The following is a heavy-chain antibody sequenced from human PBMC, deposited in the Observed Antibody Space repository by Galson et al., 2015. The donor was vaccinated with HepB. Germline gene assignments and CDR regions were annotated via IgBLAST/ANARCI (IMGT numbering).Heavy chain of an antibody. CDR3: TKERWSGSYSSDF. CDR1: EVTFDDYA. J-gene: IGHJ4*02. Sequence: SLRLSCAASEVTFDDYAMYWVRQPPGKGLEWVSGISRNGDKIGYADSVKGRFTISRDNAKNSLYLQMNSLRPEDTALYYCTKERWSGSYSSDFWGRGTLVTVSS. V-gene: IGHV3-9*01. D-gene: IGHD1-26*01. CDR2: ISRNGDKI.